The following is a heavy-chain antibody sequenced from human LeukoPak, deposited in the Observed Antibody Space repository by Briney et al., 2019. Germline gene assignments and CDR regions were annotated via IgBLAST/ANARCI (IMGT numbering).Heavy chain of an antibody. J-gene: IGHJ4*02. CDR1: GVSISSYY. Sequence: KPSETLSLTCAVSGVSISSYYWTWIRQPPGKGLEWIGNIDYSGNTKYNPSLKSRVTISVDTSKNQLSLKLSSVTAADTAVYYCARGLYYDFWSVPYYFDYWGQGTLVTVSS. CDR3: ARGLYYDFWSVPYYFDY. D-gene: IGHD3-3*01. CDR2: IDYSGNT. V-gene: IGHV4-59*12.